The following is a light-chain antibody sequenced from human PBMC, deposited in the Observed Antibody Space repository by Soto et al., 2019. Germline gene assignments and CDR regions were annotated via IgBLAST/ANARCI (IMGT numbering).Light chain of an antibody. CDR2: EVI. CDR3: ASHAGSNNFV. Sequence: QSALTQPPSASGSPGQSVTISCTGTSSDVGAYDYVSWYQQHPGKAPKLIIYEVIKRPSGVADRFSGSKSGNTASLTVSGLQSEDEGYYYCASHAGSNNFVFGGGTKLTVL. CDR1: SSDVGAYDY. V-gene: IGLV2-8*01. J-gene: IGLJ2*01.